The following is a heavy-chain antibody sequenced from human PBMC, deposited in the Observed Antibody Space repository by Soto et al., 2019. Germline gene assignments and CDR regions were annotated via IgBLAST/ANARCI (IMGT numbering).Heavy chain of an antibody. J-gene: IGHJ6*03. CDR3: IKPYCSSTSSRYYYYYYLDG. CDR2: ISGSGGST. CDR1: GFTFSSYA. D-gene: IGHD2-2*01. V-gene: IGHV3-23*01. Sequence: GGSLRLSCAASGFTFSSYAMSWVRQAPGKGLEWVSAISGSGGSTYYADSVKGRFTISRDNSKNTLYLQMNSLRAEDTAVYYCIKPYCSSTSSRYYYYYYLDGWGKGTTITVFS.